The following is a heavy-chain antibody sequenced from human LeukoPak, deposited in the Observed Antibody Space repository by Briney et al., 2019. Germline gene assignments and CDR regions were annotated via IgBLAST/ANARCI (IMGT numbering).Heavy chain of an antibody. V-gene: IGHV1-46*01. CDR3: ARSFGRPGYCTNGICLYYFDY. CDR2: INPSDSAI. J-gene: IGHJ4*02. D-gene: IGHD2-8*01. CDR1: GYSFTIYY. Sequence: GAPVKVSCKASGYSFTIYYLHWVRQAPGQGLEWMGVINPSDSAISYAQEFQGRVTMTGDTSTSTVYMELSSLRSEDTAVYYCARSFGRPGYCTNGICLYYFDYWGQGTLVTVSS.